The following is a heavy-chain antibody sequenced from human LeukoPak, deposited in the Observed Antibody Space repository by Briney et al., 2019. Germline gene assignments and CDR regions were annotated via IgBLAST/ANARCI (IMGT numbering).Heavy chain of an antibody. V-gene: IGHV3-74*01. D-gene: IGHD6-13*01. J-gene: IGHJ4*02. CDR3: ARDRSSSWSFDS. CDR2: INDGSSS. CDR1: GFTFSTYW. Sequence: GGSLRLSCAASGFTFSTYWMHWVRQAPGKGLLWVSCINDGSSSSYADSVKGRFTISRDNAKNTLHLQMNSLRVEDTAVYYCARDRSSSWSFDSWGQGTLVTVSS.